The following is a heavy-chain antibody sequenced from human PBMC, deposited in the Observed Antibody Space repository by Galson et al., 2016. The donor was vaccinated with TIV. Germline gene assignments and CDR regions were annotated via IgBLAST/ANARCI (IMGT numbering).Heavy chain of an antibody. D-gene: IGHD4-17*01. CDR2: IKQDGTDQ. CDR1: GFTFSTYW. V-gene: IGHV3-7*01. Sequence: SPRLSCAASGFTFSTYWMSWVRQAPGEGLQWVANIKQDGTDQNYVDSVKGRFSISRDNAKNSLFLQMNTLRPEDTAVYYCARDWDDYGAHSALDDWGQGTLVTVSS. J-gene: IGHJ4*02. CDR3: ARDWDDYGAHSALDD.